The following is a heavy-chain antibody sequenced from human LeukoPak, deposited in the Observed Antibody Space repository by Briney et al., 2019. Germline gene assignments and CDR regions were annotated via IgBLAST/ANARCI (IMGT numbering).Heavy chain of an antibody. Sequence: GGSLRLSCVASGFTFSSYAMSWVRQAPGKGLEWVSAISSSGGSTYYTDSVKGRFTISRDNAKNSLYLQMNSLRAEDTAVYYCARVGSIAAAGTPDYWGQGTLVTVSS. V-gene: IGHV3-23*01. CDR2: ISSSGGST. CDR3: ARVGSIAAAGTPDY. CDR1: GFTFSSYA. J-gene: IGHJ4*02. D-gene: IGHD6-13*01.